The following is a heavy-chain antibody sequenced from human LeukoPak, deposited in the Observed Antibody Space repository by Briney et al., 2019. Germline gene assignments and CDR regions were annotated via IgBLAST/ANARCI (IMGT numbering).Heavy chain of an antibody. CDR3: GRDFCSSTSCYEDAFDI. J-gene: IGHJ3*02. V-gene: IGHV3-11*04. Sequence: GGALRLSCAASGFTFSDYYMSWLRQAPGKGLEWVSYISSSGSIIYYADSVKGRFTISRDNAKNSLYLQMNSLRAEDTAVYYCGRDFCSSTSCYEDAFDIWGQGTMVTVSS. D-gene: IGHD2-2*01. CDR1: GFTFSDYY. CDR2: ISSSGSII.